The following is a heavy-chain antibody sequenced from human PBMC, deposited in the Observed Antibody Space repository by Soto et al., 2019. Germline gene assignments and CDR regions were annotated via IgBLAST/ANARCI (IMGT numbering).Heavy chain of an antibody. CDR1: GYTLTELS. D-gene: IGHD4-17*01. V-gene: IGHV1-24*01. CDR3: ATVGDDYGDYYYYGMDV. CDR2: FDPEDGET. Sequence: ASVKVSCKVSGYTLTELSMHWVRQAPGEGLEWMGGFDPEDGETIYAQKFQGRVTMTEDTSTDTAYMELSSLRSEDTAVYYCATVGDDYGDYYYYGMDVWGQGTTVTVSS. J-gene: IGHJ6*02.